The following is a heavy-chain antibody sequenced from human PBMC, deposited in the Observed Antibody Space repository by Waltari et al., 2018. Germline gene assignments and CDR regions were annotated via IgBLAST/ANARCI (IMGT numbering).Heavy chain of an antibody. Sequence: EVQLVESGGGLVKPGGSLRLSCADSGFTFSNAWMSWVRQAPGKGLEWVGRIKSKTDGGTTDYAAPVKGRFTISRDDSKNTLYLQMNSLKTEDTAVYYCTTGGVMAVAVDDFDYWGQGTLVTVSS. CDR3: TTGGVMAVAVDDFDY. D-gene: IGHD6-19*01. CDR1: GFTFSNAW. J-gene: IGHJ4*02. V-gene: IGHV3-15*01. CDR2: IKSKTDGGTT.